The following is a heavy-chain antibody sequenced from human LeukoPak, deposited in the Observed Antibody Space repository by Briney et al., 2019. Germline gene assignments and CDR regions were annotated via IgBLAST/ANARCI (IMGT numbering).Heavy chain of an antibody. Sequence: GESLKISCKGFGYTFTSYWIGWVRQMPGKGLECMGIIYPGDADVRYNPSFEGQVTISADKCTSTAYLQWSSLKASDTAMYYCARGSGNWFNPWGQGTLVTVSS. D-gene: IGHD3-3*01. CDR3: ARGSGNWFNP. CDR2: IYPGDADV. J-gene: IGHJ5*02. V-gene: IGHV5-51*01. CDR1: GYTFTSYW.